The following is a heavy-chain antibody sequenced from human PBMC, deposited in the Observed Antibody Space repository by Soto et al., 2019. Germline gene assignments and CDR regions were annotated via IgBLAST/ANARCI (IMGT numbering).Heavy chain of an antibody. Sequence: EVQLLDSGGVLVQPGGSLRLSCAASGFTFSNYSMTLFRQGLGKGLEWVSGISGSGGRSYYADSVKGRFTISRDNSTSTLYLQMNSLRAEDTAVYYCAKAYFVWSSEQPYYFDYWGQGPLVTVSS. CDR3: AKAYFVWSSEQPYYFDY. CDR1: GFTFSNYS. D-gene: IGHD3-16*01. J-gene: IGHJ4*02. CDR2: ISGSGGRS. V-gene: IGHV3-23*01.